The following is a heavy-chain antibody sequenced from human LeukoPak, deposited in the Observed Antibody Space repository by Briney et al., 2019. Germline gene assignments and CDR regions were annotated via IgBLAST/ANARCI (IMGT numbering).Heavy chain of an antibody. Sequence: GGSLRLSCAASGFTFSSYAMSRVRQAPGKGLEWVSAISGSGGSTYYADSVKGRFTISRDNSKNTLYLQMNSLRAEDTAVYYCAKNMMPIVVVPAAAFDYWGQGTLVTVSS. V-gene: IGHV3-23*01. CDR1: GFTFSSYA. D-gene: IGHD2-2*01. CDR3: AKNMMPIVVVPAAAFDY. J-gene: IGHJ4*02. CDR2: ISGSGGST.